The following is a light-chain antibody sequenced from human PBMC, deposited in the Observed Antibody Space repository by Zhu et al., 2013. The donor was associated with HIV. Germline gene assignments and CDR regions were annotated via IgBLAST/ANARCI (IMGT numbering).Light chain of an antibody. V-gene: IGKV1D-16*01. J-gene: IGKJ2*01. CDR2: GAS. CDR1: QGISSW. CDR3: QQYNSYSPT. Sequence: DIQMTQSPSSVSASVGDRVTISCRASQGISSWLAWYQWKPGKAPRFLIYGASSFQSGVTAGFSGSGSGPEFTHTISSLQPDDFATYFCQQYNSYSPTFGQGTKLEIK.